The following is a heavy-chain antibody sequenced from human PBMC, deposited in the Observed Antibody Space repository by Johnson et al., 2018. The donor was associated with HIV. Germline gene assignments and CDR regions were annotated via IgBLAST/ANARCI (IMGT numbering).Heavy chain of an antibody. CDR1: GFTVSSNY. Sequence: VQLVESGGGLIQPGGSLRLSCAASGFTVSSNYMSWVRQAPGKGLEWVSVIYSGGSTYYADSVKGRFTISRDNSKNTLYLQMNSLRAEDTAVYYCAKDQYCGGDCYPDAFDIWGQGTMVTVSS. CDR2: IYSGGST. D-gene: IGHD2-21*02. J-gene: IGHJ3*02. V-gene: IGHV3-66*03. CDR3: AKDQYCGGDCYPDAFDI.